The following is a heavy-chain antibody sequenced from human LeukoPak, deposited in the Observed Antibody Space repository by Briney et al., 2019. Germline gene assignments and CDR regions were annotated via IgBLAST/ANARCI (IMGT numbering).Heavy chain of an antibody. CDR2: IRYDGSNK. CDR1: GFTSSTYG. CDR3: AKDRETGMMTSSFDD. D-gene: IGHD3-16*01. Sequence: PGGSLRLSCAASGFTSSTYGMHWVRQAPGKGLEWVAFIRYDGSNKYYADSVKGRFPISRDNSKNTFYLQMNSLRGEDAAVYYCAKDRETGMMTSSFDDWGQGTLVTVSS. J-gene: IGHJ4*02. V-gene: IGHV3-30*02.